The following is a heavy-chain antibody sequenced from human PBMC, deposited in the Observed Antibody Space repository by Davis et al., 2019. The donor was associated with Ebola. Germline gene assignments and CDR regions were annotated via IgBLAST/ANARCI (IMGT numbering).Heavy chain of an antibody. Sequence: GESLKISCAASGFTFSSYAMHWVRQAPGKGLEWVAVISYDGSNKYYADSVKGRFTISRDNSKNTLYLQMNSLRSEDTAVYYCARVLNVVVAQGGGYYYGMDVWGQGTTVTVSS. CDR1: GFTFSSYA. V-gene: IGHV3-30-3*01. D-gene: IGHD3-22*01. CDR3: ARVLNVVVAQGGGYYYGMDV. CDR2: ISYDGSNK. J-gene: IGHJ6*02.